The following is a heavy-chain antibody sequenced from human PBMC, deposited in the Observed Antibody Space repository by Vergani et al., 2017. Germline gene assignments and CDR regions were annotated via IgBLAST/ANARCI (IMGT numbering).Heavy chain of an antibody. J-gene: IGHJ3*02. D-gene: IGHD3-9*01. CDR2: INAGNGNT. CDR1: GYTITSYA. Sequence: QVQLVQSGAEVKKPGASVKVSCKASGYTITSYAMHWVRQAPGQRLEWMGWINAGNGNTDYSQRFQGRVTITRDTSASTAYMELSSLRSEDTAVYYCAREGYYDILTGYFDAFDIWGQGTMVTVSS. V-gene: IGHV1-3*01. CDR3: AREGYYDILTGYFDAFDI.